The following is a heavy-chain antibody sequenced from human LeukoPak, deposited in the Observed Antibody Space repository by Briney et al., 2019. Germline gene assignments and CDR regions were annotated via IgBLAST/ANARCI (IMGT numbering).Heavy chain of an antibody. CDR2: ISGSGFTI. CDR1: GFSFNNYE. J-gene: IGHJ5*02. Sequence: PGGSLRLSCAASGFSFNNYEMTWVRQAPGKGLEWLSYISGSGFTIYYADSARGRFHISRENAKNTLYLQMYSLRAEDTAVYFCARGFKNYFGSGFDHWGQGTPVTVLS. V-gene: IGHV3-48*03. CDR3: ARGFKNYFGSGFDH. D-gene: IGHD3-10*01.